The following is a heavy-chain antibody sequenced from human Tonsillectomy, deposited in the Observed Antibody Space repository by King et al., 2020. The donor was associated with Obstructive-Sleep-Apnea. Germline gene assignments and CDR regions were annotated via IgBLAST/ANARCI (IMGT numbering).Heavy chain of an antibody. D-gene: IGHD3-22*01. CDR1: GYTLTELS. CDR3: ATSKPMIVAVMVY. J-gene: IGHJ4*02. Sequence: QLVQSGAEVKKPGASVKVSCKVSGYTLTELSMYWVRQAPGKGLEWMGTFDPEDGETIYAQKFRGRVTMTEDTSTDTAYMKLSSLRSEDTAVYYCATSKPMIVAVMVYWGQGTLVTVSS. CDR2: FDPEDGET. V-gene: IGHV1-24*01.